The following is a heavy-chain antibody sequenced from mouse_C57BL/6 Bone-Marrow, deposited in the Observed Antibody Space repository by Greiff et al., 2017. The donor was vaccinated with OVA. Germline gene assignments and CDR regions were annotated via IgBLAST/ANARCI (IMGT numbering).Heavy chain of an antibody. J-gene: IGHJ2*01. D-gene: IGHD1-1*01. V-gene: IGHV3-6*01. Sequence: EVKLVESGPGLVKPSQSLSLTCSVTGYSITSGYYWNWIRQFPGNKLEWMGYISYDGSNNYNPSLKNRISITRDTSKNQFFLKLNSVTTEDTATYYCARGGYGSSPPYFDYWGQGTTLTVSS. CDR2: ISYDGSN. CDR1: GYSITSGYY. CDR3: ARGGYGSSPPYFDY.